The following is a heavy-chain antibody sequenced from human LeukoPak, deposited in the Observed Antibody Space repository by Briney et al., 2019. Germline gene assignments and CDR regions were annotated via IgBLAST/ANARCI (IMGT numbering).Heavy chain of an antibody. CDR1: GFTVSSNY. Sequence: GGSLRLSCAASGFTVSSNYTSWVRQAPGKGLEWVSVIYSGGSTYYADSVKGRFTISRDNSKNTLYLQMNSLRAEDTAVYYCARGFSSSWGVFDYWGQGTLVTVSS. V-gene: IGHV3-53*01. J-gene: IGHJ4*02. D-gene: IGHD6-13*01. CDR2: IYSGGST. CDR3: ARGFSSSWGVFDY.